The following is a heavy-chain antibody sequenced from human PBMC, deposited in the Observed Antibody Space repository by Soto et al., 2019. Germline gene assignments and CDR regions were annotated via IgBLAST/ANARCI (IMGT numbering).Heavy chain of an antibody. CDR1: GGSFSGYY. CDR2: INHSGST. Sequence: SETLSLTCAVYGGSFSGYYWSWIRQPPGKGLEWIGEINHSGSTNYNPSLKSRVTISVDTSKNQFSLKLSSVTAADTAVYYCARQPALYCSGGSCYSTRILDYWGQGTLVTVSS. CDR3: ARQPALYCSGGSCYSTRILDY. D-gene: IGHD2-15*01. J-gene: IGHJ4*02. V-gene: IGHV4-34*01.